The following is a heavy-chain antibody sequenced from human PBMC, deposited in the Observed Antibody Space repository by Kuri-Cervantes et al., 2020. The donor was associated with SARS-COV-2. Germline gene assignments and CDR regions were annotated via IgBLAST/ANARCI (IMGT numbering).Heavy chain of an antibody. CDR3: ARIPGYSSGWLAFDI. CDR2: IKQDGNEK. J-gene: IGHJ3*02. V-gene: IGHV3-7*04. D-gene: IGHD6-19*01. Sequence: GGSLRLSCAASGFTFSSYWMSWVRQAPGKGLEWVANIKQDGNEKYYVDSVKGRFTISRDNAKNSLYLQMDSLRAEDTAVYYCARIPGYSSGWLAFDIWGQGTMVTVSS. CDR1: GFTFSSYW.